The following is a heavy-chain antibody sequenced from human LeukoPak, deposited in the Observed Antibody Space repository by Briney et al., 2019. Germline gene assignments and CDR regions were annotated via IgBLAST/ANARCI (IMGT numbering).Heavy chain of an antibody. CDR1: GFSFDSFA. Sequence: GGSLRLSCAASGFSFDSFAMTWVRQAPGKGLEWVSGISGSGGSTCYADSVKGRFTISRDNFKNTVHLQMNSLRAEDTAVYYCAKDATPYYWGQGTLVTVSS. CDR2: ISGSGGST. CDR3: AKDATPYY. J-gene: IGHJ4*02. D-gene: IGHD1-26*01. V-gene: IGHV3-23*01.